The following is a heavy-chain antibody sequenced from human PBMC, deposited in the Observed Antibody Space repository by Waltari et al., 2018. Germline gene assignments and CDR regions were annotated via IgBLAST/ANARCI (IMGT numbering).Heavy chain of an antibody. CDR2: IYHRGST. Sequence: QVQLQESGPGLVKPSGTLSLTCAVSGGSISSSNWWSWVRQPPGKGLEWIGEIYHRGSTNHNPSLKSRVTISVDKSKNQFSLKLSSVTAADTAVYYCASRPLYCSSTSCYLLDYWGQGTLVTVSS. J-gene: IGHJ4*02. V-gene: IGHV4-4*02. D-gene: IGHD2-2*01. CDR1: GGSISSSNW. CDR3: ASRPLYCSSTSCYLLDY.